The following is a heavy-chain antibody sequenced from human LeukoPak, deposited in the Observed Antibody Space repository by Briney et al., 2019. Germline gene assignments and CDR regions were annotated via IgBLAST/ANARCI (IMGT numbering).Heavy chain of an antibody. Sequence: GGSLRLSCAASGFTFSSYAMSWVRQAPGKGLEWVSVISYDGSNKYYADSVKGRFTISRDNSKNTLYLQMNSLRAEDTAMYYCAKNSGSTALWGQGTLVTVSS. CDR3: AKNSGSTAL. CDR2: ISYDGSNK. J-gene: IGHJ4*02. D-gene: IGHD1-26*01. V-gene: IGHV3-30*18. CDR1: GFTFSSYA.